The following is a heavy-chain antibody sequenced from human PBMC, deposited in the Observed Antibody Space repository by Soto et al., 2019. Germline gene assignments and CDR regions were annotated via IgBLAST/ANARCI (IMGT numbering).Heavy chain of an antibody. Sequence: ASVKVSCKASGYTFTSYYMHWVRQAPGQGLEWMGLIDPSDVSTSYAQKFQGRVTMTRDTSTSTVYMELSSLRSEDTAMYYCARDSDTTLIQVSNDAFEIWGQGTMVTVSS. CDR3: ARDSDTTLIQVSNDAFEI. V-gene: IGHV1-46*01. CDR2: IDPSDVST. D-gene: IGHD3-22*01. CDR1: GYTFTSYY. J-gene: IGHJ3*02.